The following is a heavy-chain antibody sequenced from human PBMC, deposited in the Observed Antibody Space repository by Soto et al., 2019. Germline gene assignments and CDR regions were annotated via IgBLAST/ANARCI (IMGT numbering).Heavy chain of an antibody. CDR2: IYSGGST. CDR1: GFTVSSNY. D-gene: IGHD1-26*01. V-gene: IGHV3-53*04. CDR3: ARGSVGISFHWYFDL. Sequence: GGSLRLSCAASGFTVSSNYMSWVRQAPGKGLEWVSVIYSGGSTYYADSVKGRFTISRHNSKNTLYLQMNSLRAEDTAVYYCARGSVGISFHWYFDLWGRGTLVTDSS. J-gene: IGHJ2*01.